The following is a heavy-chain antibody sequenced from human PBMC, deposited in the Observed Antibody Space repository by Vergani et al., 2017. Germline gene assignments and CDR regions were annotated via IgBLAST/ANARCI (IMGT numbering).Heavy chain of an antibody. CDR1: GYTFTGYY. J-gene: IGHJ3*02. Sequence: QVQPVQSGAEVKKPGASVKVSCKASGYTFTGYYMHWVRQAPGQGLEWMGWINPNSGGTNYAQKFQGRVTMTRDTSISTAYMELSRLRSDDTAVYYCARVPTYCSSTSCYSGAFDIWGQGTMVTVSS. V-gene: IGHV1-2*02. CDR3: ARVPTYCSSTSCYSGAFDI. D-gene: IGHD2-2*01. CDR2: INPNSGGT.